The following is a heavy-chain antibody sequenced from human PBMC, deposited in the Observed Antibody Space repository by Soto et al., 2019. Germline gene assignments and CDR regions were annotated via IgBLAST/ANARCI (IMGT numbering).Heavy chain of an antibody. Sequence: QVQLVESGGGVVQPGRSLRLSCAASGFTFSSYGMHWVRQAPGKGLEWVAVISYDGSNKYYADSVKGRFTISRDNSKNTLYLQMNSLRAEDTAVYYCAKARLRGYAPPFDPWGQGTLVTVSS. CDR2: ISYDGSNK. J-gene: IGHJ5*02. CDR1: GFTFSSYG. V-gene: IGHV3-30*18. D-gene: IGHD5-12*01. CDR3: AKARLRGYAPPFDP.